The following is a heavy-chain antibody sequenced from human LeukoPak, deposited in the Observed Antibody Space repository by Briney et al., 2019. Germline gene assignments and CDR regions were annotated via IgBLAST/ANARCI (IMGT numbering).Heavy chain of an antibody. D-gene: IGHD6-25*01. Sequence: SETLSLTCTVSGGSISSSSYYWGWIRQPRGKGLEWIGSIYYSGSTYYNPSLKSRVTISVDTSKNQFSLKLSSVTAADTAVYYCARRGYSEFDYWGQGTLVTVSS. J-gene: IGHJ4*02. V-gene: IGHV4-39*01. CDR1: GGSISSSSYY. CDR3: ARRGYSEFDY. CDR2: IYYSGST.